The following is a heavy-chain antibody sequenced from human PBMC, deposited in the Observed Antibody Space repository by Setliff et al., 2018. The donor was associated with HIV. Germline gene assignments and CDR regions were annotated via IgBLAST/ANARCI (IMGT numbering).Heavy chain of an antibody. J-gene: IGHJ3*02. CDR2: IYYTGNT. D-gene: IGHD6-13*01. CDR3: ARDRPSSSWYFNAFDI. CDR1: GGSVGGSSYY. V-gene: IGHV4-39*06. Sequence: LSLTCNVSGGSVGGSSYYWAWVRQPPGKGLEWIGRIYYTGNTKYNPSLESRVTFSVDTSENQFALKLTSLTAADTAVYYCARDRPSSSWYFNAFDIWGQGTMVTVSS.